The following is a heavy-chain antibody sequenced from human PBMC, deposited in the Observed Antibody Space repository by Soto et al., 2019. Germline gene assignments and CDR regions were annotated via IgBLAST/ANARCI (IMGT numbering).Heavy chain of an antibody. V-gene: IGHV4-39*01. CDR1: GGSISSSSYY. CDR2: IYYSGST. D-gene: IGHD6-19*01. Sequence: SETLSLTCTVSGGSISSSSYYWGWIRQPPGKGLEWIGSIYYSGSTYYNPSLKSRVTISVDTSKNQFSLKLSSVTAADSAVYYCARHSYSSGWYAWFDPWGQGTLVTSPQ. J-gene: IGHJ5*02. CDR3: ARHSYSSGWYAWFDP.